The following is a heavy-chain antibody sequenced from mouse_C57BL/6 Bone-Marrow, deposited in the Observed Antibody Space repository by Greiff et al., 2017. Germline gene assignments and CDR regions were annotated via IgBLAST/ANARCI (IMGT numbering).Heavy chain of an antibody. D-gene: IGHD2-4*01. Sequence: VQLQQSGPGLVQPSQSLSITCTVSGFSLTSYGVHWVRQYPGKGLEWLGVIWSGGSTDYNAAFISRLSISKDNSKSQVFFKMNSLQADDTSIYYCAREDYDYDVGWFAYWGQGTLVTVSA. CDR3: AREDYDYDVGWFAY. J-gene: IGHJ3*01. V-gene: IGHV2-2*01. CDR2: IWSGGST. CDR1: GFSLTSYG.